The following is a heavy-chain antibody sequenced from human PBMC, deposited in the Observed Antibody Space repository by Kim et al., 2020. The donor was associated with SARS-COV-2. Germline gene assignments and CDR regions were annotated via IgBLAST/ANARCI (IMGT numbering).Heavy chain of an antibody. V-gene: IGHV3-9*01. J-gene: IGHJ2*01. D-gene: IGHD6-19*01. CDR1: GFTFDDYA. CDR2: ISWNSDSI. CDR3: AQQKGSGWEWYFDL. Sequence: GGSLRLSCAASGFTFDDYAMHWVRQAPGKGLEWVSGISWNSDSIDYTDSVQGRFTISRDNANNSLYLQMNSLRAEDTALYYCAQQKGSGWEWYFDLWGRGTLVTVSP.